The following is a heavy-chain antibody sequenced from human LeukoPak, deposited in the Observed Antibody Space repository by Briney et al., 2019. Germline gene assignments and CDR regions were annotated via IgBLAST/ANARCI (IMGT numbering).Heavy chain of an antibody. CDR1: GFTFSSYA. CDR2: ISYDGSNK. CDR3: AREDSYYDSSGVDY. D-gene: IGHD3-22*01. J-gene: IGHJ4*02. V-gene: IGHV3-30*04. Sequence: GRSLRLSCAASGFTFSSYAMHWVRQAPGKGLEWVAVISYDGSNKYYADSVKGRFTISRDNSKNTLYLQMNSLRAEDTAVYYCAREDSYYDSSGVDYWGQGTLVTVSS.